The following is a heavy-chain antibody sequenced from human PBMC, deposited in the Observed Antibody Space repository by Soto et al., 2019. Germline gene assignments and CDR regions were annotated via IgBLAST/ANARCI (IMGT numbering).Heavy chain of an antibody. J-gene: IGHJ3*02. CDR3: ARDCGLGVAGSAFDI. D-gene: IGHD6-19*01. Sequence: ASVKVSCKASGYTFTSYGISWVRQAPGQGLEWMGWISAYNGNTNYAQKLQGRVTMTTDTSTSTAYMELRSLRSDDTAVYYCARDCGLGVAGSAFDIWGRGTMVTVSS. CDR1: GYTFTSYG. CDR2: ISAYNGNT. V-gene: IGHV1-18*04.